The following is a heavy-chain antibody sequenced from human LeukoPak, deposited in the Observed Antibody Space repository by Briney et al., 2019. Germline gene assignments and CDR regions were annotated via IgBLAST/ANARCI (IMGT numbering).Heavy chain of an antibody. CDR1: GYTPTELS. V-gene: IGHV1-24*01. Sequence: ASVKVSCKVSGYTPTELSMHWVRQAPGKGREWVGGFDPEDGETIYAQKFQGRVTMTEDTSTDTAYMELSSLRSEDTAVYYCATGVLFGVVVVAATLDYWGQGTLVTVSS. CDR3: ATGVLFGVVVVAATLDY. CDR2: FDPEDGET. J-gene: IGHJ4*02. D-gene: IGHD2-15*01.